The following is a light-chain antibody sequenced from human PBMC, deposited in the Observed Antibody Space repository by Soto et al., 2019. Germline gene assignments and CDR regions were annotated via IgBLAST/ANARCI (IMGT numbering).Light chain of an antibody. CDR3: QQYNNWPPRGT. J-gene: IGKJ1*01. CDR2: GAS. Sequence: EIVMTQSPATLSVSPGERATLSCRASQGVSSNLAWYQQIPGQAPRLLIYGASTMATGIPARFSGSGSGTDFALTISSLQSEDFAVYYCQQYNNWPPRGTFGQGTKVEI. V-gene: IGKV3-15*01. CDR1: QGVSSN.